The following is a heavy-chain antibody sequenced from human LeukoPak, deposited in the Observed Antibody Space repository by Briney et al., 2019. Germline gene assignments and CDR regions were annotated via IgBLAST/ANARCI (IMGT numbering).Heavy chain of an antibody. CDR1: GGSISSYY. CDR3: ARDSIVGAFYY. CDR2: ISHSGNT. J-gene: IGHJ4*02. V-gene: IGHV4-59*01. Sequence: SETLSLTCTVSGGSISSYYWSWIRQPPGKGLEWIGYISHSGNTDYNPSLKSRVTISVDTSRNRFSLKLNSVTAADTAVYYCARDSIVGAFYYWGQGTLVTVSS. D-gene: IGHD1-26*01.